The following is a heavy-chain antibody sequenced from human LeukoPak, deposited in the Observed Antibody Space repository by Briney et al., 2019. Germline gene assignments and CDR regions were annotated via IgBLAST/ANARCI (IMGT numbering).Heavy chain of an antibody. Sequence: QSGRSLRLSCAASGFTFSSYAMHWVRQAPGKGLEWVAVISYDGSNKYYADSVKGRFTISRDNYKNTLYLQMNSLRAEDTAVYYCARDPTHSSSSSSYYYYYMDVWGKGTTVTVSS. CDR1: GFTFSSYA. D-gene: IGHD6-6*01. V-gene: IGHV3-30*04. J-gene: IGHJ6*03. CDR3: ARDPTHSSSSSSYYYYYMDV. CDR2: ISYDGSNK.